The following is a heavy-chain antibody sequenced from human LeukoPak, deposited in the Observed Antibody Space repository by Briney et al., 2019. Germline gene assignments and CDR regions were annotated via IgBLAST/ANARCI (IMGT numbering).Heavy chain of an antibody. CDR2: LQYDGNEI. CDR3: VSEERAVKDS. D-gene: IGHD3-10*01. Sequence: GGSLRLSCAASGLVFRRSGMHWVRQAPGKGLEWVAFLQYDGNEIYYAESVKGRFTISRDNSKNTLYLQMSSLRSDDTAVYYCVSEERAVKDSWGQGTLVSVSS. J-gene: IGHJ4*02. CDR1: GLVFRRSG. V-gene: IGHV3-30*02.